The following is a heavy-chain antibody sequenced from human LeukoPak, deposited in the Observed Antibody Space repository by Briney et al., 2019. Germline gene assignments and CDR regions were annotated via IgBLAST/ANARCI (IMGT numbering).Heavy chain of an antibody. CDR1: GGSVSSGSYY. CDR2: IYYSGST. J-gene: IGHJ4*02. D-gene: IGHD6-19*01. CDR3: ARLDLTPGLYSSGWYSFDY. Sequence: PSETLSLTCTVSGGSVSSGSYYWSWIRQPPGKGLEWIGYIYYSGSTYYNPSLKSRVTISVDTSKNQFSLKLSSVTAADTAVYYCARLDLTPGLYSSGWYSFDYWGQGTLVTVSS. V-gene: IGHV4-61*01.